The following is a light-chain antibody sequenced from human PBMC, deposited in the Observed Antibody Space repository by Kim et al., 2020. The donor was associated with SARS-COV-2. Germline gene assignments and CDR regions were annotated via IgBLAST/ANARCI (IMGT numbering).Light chain of an antibody. J-gene: IGLJ1*01. V-gene: IGLV3-1*01. CDR2: QVS. CDR3: QAWDSSTASYV. CDR1: KLGDKY. Sequence: SPGQTASITCSGDKLGDKYACWYQQKPGQSPVLVIYQVSKRPSGIPERFSGANFGNTATLTISGTQAMDEADYYCQAWDSSTASYVSGTGTKVTVL.